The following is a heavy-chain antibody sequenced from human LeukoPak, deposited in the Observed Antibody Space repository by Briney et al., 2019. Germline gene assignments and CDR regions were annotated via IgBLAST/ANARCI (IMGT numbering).Heavy chain of an antibody. V-gene: IGHV1-2*02. D-gene: IGHD3-22*01. CDR1: GYTFTGYY. CDR2: INPNSGGT. J-gene: IGHJ3*02. CDR3: ARGPITMIVVALGAFDI. Sequence: ASVKVSCKASGYTFTGYYIHWVRQAPGQGLEWMGWINPNSGGTNYAQQFQGSVTMTRDTSISTAYMELSRLRSDDTAVYYCARGPITMIVVALGAFDIWGQGTMVTVSS.